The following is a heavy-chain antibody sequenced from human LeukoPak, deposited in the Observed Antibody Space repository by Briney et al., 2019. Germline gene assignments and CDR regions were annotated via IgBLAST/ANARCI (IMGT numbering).Heavy chain of an antibody. CDR3: ARALGYYDSSGYYLGY. V-gene: IGHV3-33*01. CDR1: GFTFSSYG. D-gene: IGHD3-22*01. Sequence: PGGSLRLSCAASGFTFSSYGMHWVRQAPGKGLEWVAVIWYDGSNKYYADSVKGRFTISRDNSKNTLYLQMNSLRAEDTAVYYCARALGYYDSSGYYLGYWGQGTLVTVSS. J-gene: IGHJ4*02. CDR2: IWYDGSNK.